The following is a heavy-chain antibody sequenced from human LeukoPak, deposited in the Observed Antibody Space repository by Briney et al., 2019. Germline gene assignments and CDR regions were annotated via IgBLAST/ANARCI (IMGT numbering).Heavy chain of an antibody. CDR3: AKDFLGIAAAGPFDY. D-gene: IGHD6-13*01. CDR2: ISGSGGST. V-gene: IGHV3-23*01. J-gene: IGHJ4*02. CDR1: GFTFSSYA. Sequence: PGGSLSLSCAASGFTFSSYAMSWVRQAPGKGLEWVSAISGSGGSTYYADSVKGRFTISRDNSKNTLYLQMNSLRAEDTAVYYCAKDFLGIAAAGPFDYWGQGTLVTVSS.